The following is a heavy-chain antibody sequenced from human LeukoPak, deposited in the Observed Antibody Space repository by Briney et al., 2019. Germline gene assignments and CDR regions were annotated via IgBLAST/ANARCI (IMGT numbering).Heavy chain of an antibody. CDR1: GFTFSSYG. CDR3: ARRRNTPRDYYYYMDV. D-gene: IGHD5-18*01. CDR2: INWNGGSI. J-gene: IGHJ6*03. Sequence: PGGSLRLSCAASGFTFSSYGMSWVRQAPGKGLEWVSGINWNGGSIGYVDSVKGRFTISRDNAKNSLYLQMNSLRAEDTALYYCARRRNTPRDYYYYMDVWGKGTTVTVSS. V-gene: IGHV3-20*04.